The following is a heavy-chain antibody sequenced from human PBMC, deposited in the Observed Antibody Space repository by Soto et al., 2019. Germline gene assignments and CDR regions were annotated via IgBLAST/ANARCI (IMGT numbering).Heavy chain of an antibody. CDR2: IYYSGST. CDR3: ARVPDR. Sequence: PSETLSLTCTVSGDSISRGDYYWSWIRQPPGKGLEWIGHIYYSGSTHYNPSLKSRVTISVDRSKNQFSLKLSSVTAADTAVYYCARVPDRWGQGTLVTVSS. V-gene: IGHV4-30-4*01. J-gene: IGHJ5*02. D-gene: IGHD2-2*01. CDR1: GDSISRGDYY.